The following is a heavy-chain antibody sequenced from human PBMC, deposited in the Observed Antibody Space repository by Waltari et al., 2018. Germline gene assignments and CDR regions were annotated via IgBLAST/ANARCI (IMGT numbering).Heavy chain of an antibody. CDR2: ISYSGTT. Sequence: QLQLQESGPGLVQPSETLSLTCTVSGGSISSGSYYWGWIRQPPGKGLESIEYISYSGTTYYNLSLKSRVTMSVDTSRDQYSLSLRSVAAADTAVYYCARYYGNGEGWLDPWGQGTLVTVSS. CDR1: GGSISSGSYY. V-gene: IGHV4-39*07. CDR3: ARYYGNGEGWLDP. J-gene: IGHJ5*02. D-gene: IGHD3-3*01.